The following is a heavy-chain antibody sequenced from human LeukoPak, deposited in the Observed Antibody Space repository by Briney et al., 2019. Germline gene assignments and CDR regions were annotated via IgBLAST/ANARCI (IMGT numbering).Heavy chain of an antibody. V-gene: IGHV3-21*01. D-gene: IGHD5-18*01. CDR2: TSSSSSYI. CDR1: GFIFNNFW. Sequence: PGGSLRLSCVASGFIFNNFWMSWVRQAPGKGLEWVSSTSSSSSYIYYADSVKGRFTISRDNAKDSLYLQMNSLRAEDTAVYYCARESVLWLSARDVDTAMAIPYYYYGMDVWGQGTTVTVSS. CDR3: ARESVLWLSARDVDTAMAIPYYYYGMDV. J-gene: IGHJ6*02.